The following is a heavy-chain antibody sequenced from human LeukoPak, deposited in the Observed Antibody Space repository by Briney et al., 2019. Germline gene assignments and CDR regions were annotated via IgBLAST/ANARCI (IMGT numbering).Heavy chain of an antibody. Sequence: GGSLRLSCAASGFTFSSYAMSWVRQAPGKGQEWVSAISGSGGSTYYADSVKGRFTISRDNSKNTLYLQMNSLRAEDTAVYYCAKVPLEWLLSSIPYYYYYGMDVWGQGTTVTVSS. J-gene: IGHJ6*02. V-gene: IGHV3-23*01. CDR1: GFTFSSYA. D-gene: IGHD3-3*01. CDR2: ISGSGGST. CDR3: AKVPLEWLLSSIPYYYYYGMDV.